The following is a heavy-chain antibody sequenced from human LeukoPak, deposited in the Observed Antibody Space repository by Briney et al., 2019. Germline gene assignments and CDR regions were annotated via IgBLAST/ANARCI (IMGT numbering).Heavy chain of an antibody. CDR3: ASLYSAAFDI. Sequence: PGGSLRLSCAASGFTFSDFYMSWIRQAPGKGLEWVAAIKQDGSEKYYVDSVKGRFTISRDNAKNSLYLQMNSLGAEDTAVYYCASLYSAAFDIWGQGTMVTVSS. J-gene: IGHJ3*02. V-gene: IGHV3-7*03. CDR1: GFTFSDFY. CDR2: IKQDGSEK. D-gene: IGHD3-10*02.